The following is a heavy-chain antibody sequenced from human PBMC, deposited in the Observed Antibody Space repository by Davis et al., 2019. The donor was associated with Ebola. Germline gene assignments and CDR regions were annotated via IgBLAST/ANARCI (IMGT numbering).Heavy chain of an antibody. CDR1: GFTLSDYY. CDR3: ARDHYGDYLLWYDY. Sequence: GESLKIPCAASGFTLSDYYMSWIRQAPGKGLEWVSYISSSGSTIYYADSVKGRFTISRDNAKNSLYLQMNSLRAEDTAVYYCARDHYGDYLLWYDYWGQGTLVTVSS. V-gene: IGHV3-11*01. J-gene: IGHJ4*02. D-gene: IGHD4-17*01. CDR2: ISSSGSTI.